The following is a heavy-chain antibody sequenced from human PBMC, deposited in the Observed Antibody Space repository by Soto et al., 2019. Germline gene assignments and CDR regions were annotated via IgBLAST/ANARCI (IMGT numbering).Heavy chain of an antibody. D-gene: IGHD2-21*02. CDR1: GGTFSNYP. CDR2: IIPIFGTT. V-gene: IGHV1-69*01. J-gene: IGHJ4*02. CDR3: ARGLYCGGGCYSHFVY. Sequence: VQLVQSGAEVKKPGSSVKVSCKASGGTFSNYPFIWVRQAPGQGLDWMGGIIPIFGTTDYGQRFQGRVTIPADESTNTAYMELSSLRSDDTAVYYCARGLYCGGGCYSHFVYWGQGTLVTVSS.